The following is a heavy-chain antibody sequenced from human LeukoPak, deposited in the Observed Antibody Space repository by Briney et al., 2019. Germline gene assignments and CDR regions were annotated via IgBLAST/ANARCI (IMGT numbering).Heavy chain of an antibody. D-gene: IGHD3-22*01. Sequence: GGSLSLSWAASGFTFRRAAMTWVRQGARKGVEWDSTISGSDDSTSYLDSLNGRFPISRDYSKHTLHLHMNSLRVQDTAIYYCAKGPLLGSGYHPDYWGQGTLVTVSS. J-gene: IGHJ4*02. V-gene: IGHV3-23*01. CDR2: ISGSDDST. CDR1: GFTFRRAA. CDR3: AKGPLLGSGYHPDY.